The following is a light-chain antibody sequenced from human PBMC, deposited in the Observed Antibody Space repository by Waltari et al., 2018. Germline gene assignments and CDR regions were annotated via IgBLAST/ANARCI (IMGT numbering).Light chain of an antibody. CDR3: QQSYSTPRT. J-gene: IGKJ1*01. V-gene: IGKV1-39*01. CDR1: QSISSY. Sequence: DIQMTQSPSSLSASVGDRVTITCRASQSISSYLNGYQQKPGKATKILIYAASSLQSGVPSRFSGSGSGTDFTLTISSLQPEDFATYYCQQSYSTPRTFRQGTKVESK. CDR2: AAS.